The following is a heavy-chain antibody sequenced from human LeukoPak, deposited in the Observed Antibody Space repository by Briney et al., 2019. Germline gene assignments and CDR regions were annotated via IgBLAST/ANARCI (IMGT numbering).Heavy chain of an antibody. D-gene: IGHD6-19*01. CDR1: GFTFSSYW. Sequence: PGGSLRLSCAASGFTFSSYWMGCVRQAPGKGLEWVANIKHDGSEEYYVGSVRGRFTISRDNAKTSLFLQMNSLRAEDTAVYYCARVKGSGWYEVDYWGQGTLVTVSS. CDR2: IKHDGSEE. J-gene: IGHJ4*02. CDR3: ARVKGSGWYEVDY. V-gene: IGHV3-7*02.